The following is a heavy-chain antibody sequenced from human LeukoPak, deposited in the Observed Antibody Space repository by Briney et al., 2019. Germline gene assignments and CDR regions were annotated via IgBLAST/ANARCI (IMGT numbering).Heavy chain of an antibody. Sequence: GRSLRLSCAASGFTFSSYGMHWVRQAPGKGLEWVAVIWYDGSNKYYADSVKGRFTISRDNSKNTLYLQMNSLRAEDTAVYYCASAIWFGDTIDYWGQGTLVTVSS. CDR1: GFTFSSYG. CDR3: ASAIWFGDTIDY. CDR2: IWYDGSNK. D-gene: IGHD3-10*01. J-gene: IGHJ4*02. V-gene: IGHV3-33*08.